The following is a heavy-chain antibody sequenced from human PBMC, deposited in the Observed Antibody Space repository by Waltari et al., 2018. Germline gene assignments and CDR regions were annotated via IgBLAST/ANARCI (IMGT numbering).Heavy chain of an antibody. CDR2: INPNSGGT. J-gene: IGHJ4*02. D-gene: IGHD6-13*01. CDR3: ARASSSWGPNFDY. Sequence: QVQLVQSGAVVKQPGASVKVSCQPSGYTFTGYYMHWVRQAPGQGLEWMGRINPNSGGTNYAQKFQGRVTMTRDTSISTAYMELSRLGSDDTAVYYWARASSSWGPNFDYWGQGTLVTISS. CDR1: GYTFTGYY. V-gene: IGHV1-2*06.